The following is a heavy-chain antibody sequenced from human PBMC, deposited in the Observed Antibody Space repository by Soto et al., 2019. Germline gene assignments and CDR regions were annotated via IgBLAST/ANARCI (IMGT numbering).Heavy chain of an antibody. D-gene: IGHD3-16*02. CDR2: INPNSGGT. J-gene: IGHJ3*02. CDR1: GYTFTGYY. Sequence: ASVKVSCKASGYTFTGYYMHWVRQAPGQGLEWMGWINPNSGGTNYAQKFQGWVNMTRDTSISTAYMELSRLRSDDTAVYYFARGDSPLGELSPTNDAFDIWGQGTMVTVSS. CDR3: ARGDSPLGELSPTNDAFDI. V-gene: IGHV1-2*04.